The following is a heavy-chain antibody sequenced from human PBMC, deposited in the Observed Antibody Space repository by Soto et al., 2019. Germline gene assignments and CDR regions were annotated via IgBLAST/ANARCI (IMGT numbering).Heavy chain of an antibody. CDR1: GGSISRGGYY. CDR3: AGNYGFNSREYFQP. Sequence: LSLTCTVSGGSISRGGYYWSWIRQHPGKGLEWIGYIYYSGSTYYNPSLKSRVTISVDTSKNQFSLKLSYVTAADTAVYYCAGNYGFNSREYFQPWGQGTLVTVSS. D-gene: IGHD4-17*01. V-gene: IGHV4-31*03. J-gene: IGHJ1*01. CDR2: IYYSGST.